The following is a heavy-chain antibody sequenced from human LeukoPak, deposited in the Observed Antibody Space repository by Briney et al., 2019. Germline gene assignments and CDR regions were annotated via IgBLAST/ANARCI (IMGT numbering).Heavy chain of an antibody. J-gene: IGHJ4*02. CDR3: AREGGVAVAGAFDY. CDR2: IWYDGSNK. CDR1: GFTFSSYG. Sequence: GGSLRLSCAASGFTFSSYGMHWVRQAPGKGLEWVAVIWYDGSNKYYADSVKGRFTISRDNSKNTLYPQMNSLRAEDTAVYYCAREGGVAVAGAFDYWGQGTLVTVSS. D-gene: IGHD6-19*01. V-gene: IGHV3-33*01.